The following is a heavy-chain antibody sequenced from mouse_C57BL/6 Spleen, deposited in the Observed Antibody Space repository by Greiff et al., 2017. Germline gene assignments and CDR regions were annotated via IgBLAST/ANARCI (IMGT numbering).Heavy chain of an antibody. CDR1: GFTFSSYT. CDR3: ALHDYGNYYAMDY. J-gene: IGHJ4*01. V-gene: IGHV5-9*01. D-gene: IGHD2-4*01. Sequence: EVKLMESGGGLVKPGGSLKLSCAASGFTFSSYTMSWVRQTPEKRLEWVATISGGGGNTYYPDSVKGRFTISRDNAKNTLYLQMSSLRSEDTALYYCALHDYGNYYAMDYWGQGTSVTVSS. CDR2: ISGGGGNT.